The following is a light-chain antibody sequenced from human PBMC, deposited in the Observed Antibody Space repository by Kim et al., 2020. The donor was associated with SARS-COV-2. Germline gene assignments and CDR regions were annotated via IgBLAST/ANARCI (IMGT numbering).Light chain of an antibody. CDR2: GAS. CDR3: QQYGSSPGT. Sequence: SPGERAPPACRASQSVSSSYLAWYQQKPGQAPRLLIYGASSRATGSPDRFSGSGSGTDFTLTISRLEPEDFAVYYCQQYGSSPGTFGQGTKVDIK. CDR1: QSVSSSY. V-gene: IGKV3-20*01. J-gene: IGKJ1*01.